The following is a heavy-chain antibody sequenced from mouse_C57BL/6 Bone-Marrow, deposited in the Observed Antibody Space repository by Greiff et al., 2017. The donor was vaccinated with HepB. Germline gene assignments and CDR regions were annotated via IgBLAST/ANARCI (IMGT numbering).Heavy chain of an antibody. CDR3: ARCRAIYYYGSSTFDG. Sequence: QVQLQQPGAELVKPGASVKLSCKASGYTFTSYWMHWVKQRPGRGLEWIGRIDPNSGGTKYNEKFKSKATLTVDKPSSTAYMQLNSLTSGDSAVYYCARCRAIYYYGSSTFDGWGQGTTLTVSS. V-gene: IGHV1-72*01. CDR2: IDPNSGGT. D-gene: IGHD1-1*01. J-gene: IGHJ2*01. CDR1: GYTFTSYW.